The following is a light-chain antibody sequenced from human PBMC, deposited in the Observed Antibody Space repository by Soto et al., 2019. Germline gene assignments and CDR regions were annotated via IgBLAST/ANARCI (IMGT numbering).Light chain of an antibody. Sequence: QPVLTQSSSASASLGSSVKLTCTLSSGYVSYIVAWHQLKPGKATRYLMKLEGTGRYNKGSGDPDRFSVSSSGPDRDLIVSHLQSEAEADYYCETWANNLWVFGGGTKVTVL. J-gene: IGLJ3*02. CDR2: LEGTGRY. CDR3: ETWANNLWV. CDR1: SGYVSYI. V-gene: IGLV4-60*03.